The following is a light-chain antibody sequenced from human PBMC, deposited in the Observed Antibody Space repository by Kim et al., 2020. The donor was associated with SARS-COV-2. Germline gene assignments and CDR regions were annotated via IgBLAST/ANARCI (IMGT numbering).Light chain of an antibody. Sequence: GQSVTISCTGTSKDVGDFDYVSWFQQYPGKAPKLLIYEVAKRPSGISDRFSGSKSGNTASLTISGLQVEDEADYYCCSYAGRSTLVFGAGTKVTAL. CDR1: SKDVGDFDY. J-gene: IGLJ2*01. V-gene: IGLV2-23*02. CDR2: EVA. CDR3: CSYAGRSTLV.